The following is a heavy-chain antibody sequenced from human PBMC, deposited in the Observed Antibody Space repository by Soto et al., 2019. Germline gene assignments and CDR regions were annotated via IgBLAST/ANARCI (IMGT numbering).Heavy chain of an antibody. D-gene: IGHD6-6*01. V-gene: IGHV3-23*01. Sequence: EEQLLESGGGLVQPGGSLRLSCEASGFIFSSYAITWVRQAPGKGLEWVSTISGTGVNTYYADSVKGRFTVSRDNSKNTVWLQMNSLRAADSSVYYCAKDSVHNLYRTSSLEDCFSPWGQGTLVTVSS. CDR1: GFIFSSYA. CDR3: AKDSVHNLYRTSSLEDCFSP. CDR2: ISGTGVNT. J-gene: IGHJ5*02.